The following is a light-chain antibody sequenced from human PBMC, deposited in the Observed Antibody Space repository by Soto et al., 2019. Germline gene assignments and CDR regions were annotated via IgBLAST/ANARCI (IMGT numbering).Light chain of an antibody. CDR2: DAS. CDR3: QQRSNWPPYT. Sequence: EIVLTQSQATMPLSPGVRATLSCRASQSVSSYLAWYQQKPGQAPRLLIYDASNRATGIPARFSGSGSGTDFTLTISSLEPEDFAVYYFQQRSNWPPYTFGQGTKLEIK. CDR1: QSVSSY. J-gene: IGKJ2*01. V-gene: IGKV3-11*01.